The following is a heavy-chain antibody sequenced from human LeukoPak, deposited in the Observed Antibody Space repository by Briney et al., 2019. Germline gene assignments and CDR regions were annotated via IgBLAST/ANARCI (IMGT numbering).Heavy chain of an antibody. J-gene: IGHJ3*02. CDR3: ARLNDYGGNGLVDAFDI. CDR1: GYSFPSYW. D-gene: IGHD4-23*01. V-gene: IGHV5-51*01. Sequence: GESLKISCKGSGYSFPSYWIGWVRQMPGKGLECMGVIYLGDSDTRYSPSFQGQVTISADKSISTAYLQWSSLKASDTAMYYCARLNDYGGNGLVDAFDIWGQGAMVTVSS. CDR2: IYLGDSDT.